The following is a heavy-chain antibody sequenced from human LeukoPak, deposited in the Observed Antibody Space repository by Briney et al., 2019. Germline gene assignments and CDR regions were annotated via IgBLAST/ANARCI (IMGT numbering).Heavy chain of an antibody. V-gene: IGHV4-34*01. D-gene: IGHD3-9*01. CDR3: ARASDILTGYYLDY. CDR1: GGSFSGYY. J-gene: IGHJ4*02. CDR2: INHSGST. Sequence: SETLSLTCAVYGGSFSGYYWSWIRQPPGKGLEWIGEINHSGSTNYNPSLKSRVTTSVDTSKNQFSLKLSSVTAADTAVYYCARASDILTGYYLDYWGQGTLVTVSS.